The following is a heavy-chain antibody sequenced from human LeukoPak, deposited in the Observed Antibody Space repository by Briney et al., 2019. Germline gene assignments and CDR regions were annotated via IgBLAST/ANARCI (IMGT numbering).Heavy chain of an antibody. V-gene: IGHV4-4*07. CDR2: IYTSGST. D-gene: IGHD5-18*01. Sequence: SETLSLTCTASGGSISSYYWSWIRQPAGKGLEWVGRIYTSGSTNYNPSLKSRVTISVDTSKNQFSLKLSSVTAADTAVYYCARRYSYGLLDAFDIWGQGTMVTVSS. CDR1: GGSISSYY. J-gene: IGHJ3*02. CDR3: ARRYSYGLLDAFDI.